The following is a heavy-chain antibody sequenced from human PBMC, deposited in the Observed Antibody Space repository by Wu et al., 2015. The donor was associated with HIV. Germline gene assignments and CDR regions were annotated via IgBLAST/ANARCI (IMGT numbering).Heavy chain of an antibody. CDR3: ARDLVAAAGTGYYFDY. CDR1: GGTFSSYA. Sequence: QVQLVQSGAEVKKPGSSVKVSCKASGGTFSSYAISWVRQAPGQGLEWMGRIIPIFGTANYAQKFQGRVTITADESTSTAYMELSSLRSEDTAVYYCARDLVAAAGTGYYFDYWGQGTLVTVSS. J-gene: IGHJ4*02. V-gene: IGHV1-69*13. CDR2: IIPIFGTA. D-gene: IGHD6-13*01.